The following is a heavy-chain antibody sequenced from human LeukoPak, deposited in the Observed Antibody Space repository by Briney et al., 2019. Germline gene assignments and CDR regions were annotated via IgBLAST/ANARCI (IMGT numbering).Heavy chain of an antibody. CDR1: GYSFTTYA. V-gene: IGHV1-3*01. Sequence: ASVKVSCKASGYSFTTYATHWVRQAPGQRLEWMGWINPDKGDTQYSQNFQGRITVTRDTSASTTYMELSSLVSEDTAVYYCARRSKGSYGNPFDYWGQGTLVTVSS. CDR3: ARRSKGSYGNPFDY. J-gene: IGHJ4*02. CDR2: INPDKGDT. D-gene: IGHD4-17*01.